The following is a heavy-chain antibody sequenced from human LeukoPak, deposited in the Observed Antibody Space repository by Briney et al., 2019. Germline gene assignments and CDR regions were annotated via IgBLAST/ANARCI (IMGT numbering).Heavy chain of an antibody. J-gene: IGHJ4*02. Sequence: SGGSLRLSCAASGFTFSSYGMHWVRQAPGKGLEWVAVIWYDVSNKYYADSVKGRFTISRDNYKNTLYLQMNSLRAEDTAVYYCAKDTDVDTAMVFDCRGQGTLVTVSS. CDR1: GFTFSSYG. CDR2: IWYDVSNK. D-gene: IGHD5-18*01. V-gene: IGHV3-33*06. CDR3: AKDTDVDTAMVFDC.